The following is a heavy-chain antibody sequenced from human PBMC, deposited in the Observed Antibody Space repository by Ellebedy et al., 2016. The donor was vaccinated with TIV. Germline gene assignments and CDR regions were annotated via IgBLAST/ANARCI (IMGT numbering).Heavy chain of an antibody. D-gene: IGHD3-10*01. CDR1: RFTFSTYS. CDR2: IGSRSGIF. CDR3: ARGGGSGTYYSFDY. V-gene: IGHV3-48*02. Sequence: GESLKISCAASRFTFSTYSMNWVRQAPGKVLEWTSYIGSRSGIFRYADSVKGRFTISRDNAKNSLYLQVDRLRDEDTAVYYCARGGGSGTYYSFDYWGRGTLVTVSS. J-gene: IGHJ4*02.